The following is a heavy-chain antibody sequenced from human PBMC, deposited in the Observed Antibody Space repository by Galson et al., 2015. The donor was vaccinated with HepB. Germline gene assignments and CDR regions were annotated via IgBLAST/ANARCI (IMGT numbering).Heavy chain of an antibody. CDR3: ARDRAAARSHQHPPYYYFDY. D-gene: IGHD6-13*01. CDR2: INPNSGGT. CDR1: GYTFTGYY. Sequence: SVKVSCKASGYTFTGYYMHWVRQAPGQGLEWMGWINPNSGGTNYAQKFQGRVTMTRDTSISAAYMELSRLRYDDTAVYYCARDRAAARSHQHPPYYYFDYWGQGTLVTVSS. J-gene: IGHJ4*02. V-gene: IGHV1-2*02.